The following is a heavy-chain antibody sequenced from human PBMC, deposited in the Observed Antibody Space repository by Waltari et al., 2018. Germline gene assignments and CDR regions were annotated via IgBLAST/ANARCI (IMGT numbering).Heavy chain of an antibody. Sequence: QVQLVQSGAEVKKPGSSVKVSCKASGGTFSSYAISWVRQAPGQGLEWMGGFIPIFGTANDAQKFQGRVTITADESTSTAYMELSSLRSEDTAVYYCARDPPLYSGSKPGLDYWGQGTLVTVSS. D-gene: IGHD1-26*01. CDR2: FIPIFGTA. CDR3: ARDPPLYSGSKPGLDY. CDR1: GGTFSSYA. V-gene: IGHV1-69*13. J-gene: IGHJ4*02.